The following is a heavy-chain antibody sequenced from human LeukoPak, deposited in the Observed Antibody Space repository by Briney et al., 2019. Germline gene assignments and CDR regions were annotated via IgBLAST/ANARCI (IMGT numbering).Heavy chain of an antibody. Sequence: KPSETLSLTCAVYGGSFSGYYWSWIRQPPGKGLEWIGEINHSGSTNYNPSLKSRVTISVDTSKNQFSLKLSSVTAADTAVYYCARDGVGWELLESHYYMDVWGKGTTVTVSS. CDR2: INHSGST. V-gene: IGHV4-34*01. CDR1: GGSFSGYY. CDR3: ARDGVGWELLESHYYMDV. J-gene: IGHJ6*03. D-gene: IGHD1-26*01.